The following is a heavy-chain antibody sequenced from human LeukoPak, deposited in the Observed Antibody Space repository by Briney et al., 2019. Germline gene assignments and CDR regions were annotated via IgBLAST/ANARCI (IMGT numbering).Heavy chain of an antibody. CDR1: GFTFSHYE. CDR2: ITSSGSVR. Sequence: PGGSLRLSCAASGFTFSHYEMNWVRQAPGKGLEWISYITSSGSVRHYADSVRGQFTISRDDAKNSVYLQMNSLRAEDTAVYYCARPYYDLLTASTDALDIWGQGTMVTVSS. J-gene: IGHJ3*02. V-gene: IGHV3-48*03. CDR3: ARPYYDLLTASTDALDI. D-gene: IGHD3-9*01.